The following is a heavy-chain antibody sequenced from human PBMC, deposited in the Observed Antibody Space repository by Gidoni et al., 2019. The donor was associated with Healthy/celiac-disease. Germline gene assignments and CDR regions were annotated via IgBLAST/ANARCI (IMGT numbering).Heavy chain of an antibody. CDR2: ISGSGGST. J-gene: IGHJ4*02. V-gene: IGHV3-23*01. CDR3: AKDIVVVPAAMMGCVDY. D-gene: IGHD2-2*01. CDR1: GFTFSSYA. Sequence: EVQLLESGGGLVQPGGSLRLSCAASGFTFSSYAMSWVRQAPGKGLEWVSAISGSGGSTYYADSVKGRFTISRDNSKNTLYLQMNSLRAEDTAVYYCAKDIVVVPAAMMGCVDYWGQGTLVTVSS.